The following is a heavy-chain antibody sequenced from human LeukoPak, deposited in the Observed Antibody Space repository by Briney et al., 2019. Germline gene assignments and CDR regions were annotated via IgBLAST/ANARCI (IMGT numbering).Heavy chain of an antibody. Sequence: ASVKVSCKASGYTFTSYYMHWVRQAPGQGLEWMGIINPSGGSTSYAQKFQGRVTMTRDMSTSTVYMELSSLRSEDTAVYYCARRGTYCSGGSCYYCYYYMDVWGKGTTVTVSS. V-gene: IGHV1-46*01. CDR1: GYTFTSYY. CDR3: ARRGTYCSGGSCYYCYYYMDV. CDR2: INPSGGST. J-gene: IGHJ6*03. D-gene: IGHD2-15*01.